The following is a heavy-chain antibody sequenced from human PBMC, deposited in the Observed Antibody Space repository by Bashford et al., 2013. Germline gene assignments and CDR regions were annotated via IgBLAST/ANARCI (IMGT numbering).Heavy chain of an antibody. V-gene: IGHV1-69*13. Sequence: SVKVSCKASGGDFKNFAISWVRQAPGQGLEWLGGIIPIFGAANYAPKFQGRVTITADDSTTTAYLELSSLRNEDTAIYYCARDHESRAVADSVPYNWFDPWGQGTLVTVSS. CDR1: GGDFKNFA. J-gene: IGHJ5*02. D-gene: IGHD6-19*01. CDR2: IIPIFGAA. CDR3: ARDHESRAVADSVPYNWFDP.